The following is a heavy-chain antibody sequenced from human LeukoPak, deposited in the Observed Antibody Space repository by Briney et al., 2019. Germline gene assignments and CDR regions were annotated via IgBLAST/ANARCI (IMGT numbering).Heavy chain of an antibody. J-gene: IGHJ6*02. Sequence: ASVKVSCKASGFTFTDYYMHWVRQAPGQGLEWMGWINPKTGGTHYAQRFQGRVTMTRDTSIRTAYMELSRLRSDDTAVYFCARLKIQVFLDYSNYGMDVWGQGTTVTVSS. D-gene: IGHD5-18*01. V-gene: IGHV1-2*02. CDR1: GFTFTDYY. CDR3: ARLKIQVFLDYSNYGMDV. CDR2: INPKTGGT.